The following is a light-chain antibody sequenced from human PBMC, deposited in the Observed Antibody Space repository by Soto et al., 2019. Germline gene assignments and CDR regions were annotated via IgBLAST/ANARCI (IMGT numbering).Light chain of an antibody. CDR1: SSNLGAGYD. V-gene: IGLV1-40*01. J-gene: IGLJ1*01. CDR2: GNT. Sequence: QSVLTQPPSVSGAPGQRVTISCTGSSSNLGAGYDVHWYQQLPGTAPKLLIYGNTNRPSGVPDRFSGSKSGTSASLSITGLQPEDEADYYCQSYDSSLGANYVFGTGTKLTVL. CDR3: QSYDSSLGANYV.